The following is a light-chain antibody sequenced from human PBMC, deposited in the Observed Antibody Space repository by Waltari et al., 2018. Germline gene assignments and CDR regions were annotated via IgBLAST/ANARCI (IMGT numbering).Light chain of an antibody. CDR1: ENVNNY. CDR2: KAS. CDR3: QHGYGTPYS. V-gene: IGKV1-39*01. J-gene: IGKJ2*03. Sequence: DIQMTQSPSSLSASGGDRVTITCRASENVNNYLNWYQQKPGKAPKLLIYKASTLQSGVPSRFSGSGSGTDYTFTISSLQSEDVATYYCQHGYGTPYSFGQGTKVEI.